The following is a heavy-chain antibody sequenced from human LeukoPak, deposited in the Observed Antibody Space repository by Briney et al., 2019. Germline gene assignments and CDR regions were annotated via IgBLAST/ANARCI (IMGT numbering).Heavy chain of an antibody. V-gene: IGHV3-74*01. Sequence: GGSLRLSCAASGFTFSTYWMHWVRQVPGKGLVWVSRFNSDGRSTYYADSVKGRFTISRDNAKNTLYLQMNSLRAEDTAVYYCARGRYYLDSWGQGTLVTVTS. CDR1: GFTFSTYW. D-gene: IGHD4-17*01. CDR2: FNSDGRST. J-gene: IGHJ4*02. CDR3: ARGRYYLDS.